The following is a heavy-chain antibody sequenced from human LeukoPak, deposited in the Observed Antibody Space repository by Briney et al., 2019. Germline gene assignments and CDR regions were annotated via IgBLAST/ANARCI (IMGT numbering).Heavy chain of an antibody. V-gene: IGHV1-8*01. CDR2: MNPNSGNT. J-gene: IGHJ3*02. D-gene: IGHD2-15*01. CDR1: GYTFTAYD. Sequence: ASVKVSCKASGYTFTAYDINWVRQATGQGLEWRGWMNPNSGNTGYAQKFQGSVTITRNTSISTAYMDFSNLRPEDTAVYYCARGKSGDSGGHRAFDIWGQGTMVTVSS. CDR3: ARGKSGDSGGHRAFDI.